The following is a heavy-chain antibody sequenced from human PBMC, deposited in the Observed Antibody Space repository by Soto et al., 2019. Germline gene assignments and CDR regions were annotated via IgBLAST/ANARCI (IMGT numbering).Heavy chain of an antibody. D-gene: IGHD5-12*01. V-gene: IGHV3-23*01. CDR3: AKGSIEYSASVDN. J-gene: IGHJ4*02. CDR2: ISARGGRS. CDR1: GFSFSSYA. Sequence: EVQLLESGGGLVQPGGSLRLSCVASGFSFSSYAMVWVRQAPGKGLEWVSVISARGGRSYFADTVKGRLTISRDNSKNLLSLEMNSLRAEDTAIYFCAKGSIEYSASVDNWGQGTLVLVSS.